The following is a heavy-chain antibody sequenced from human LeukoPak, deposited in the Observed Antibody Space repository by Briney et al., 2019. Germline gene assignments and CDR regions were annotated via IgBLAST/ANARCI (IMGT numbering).Heavy chain of an antibody. CDR1: GGTFSSYA. CDR2: IIPILGIA. J-gene: IGHJ5*02. CDR3: AREGKYCSSTSCYYERENWFDP. Sequence: ASVKVSCKASGGTFSSYAISWVRQAPGQGLEWMGRIIPILGIANYAQKFQGRVTITADKSTSTAYMEPSSLISEDTAVYYCAREGKYCSSTSCYYERENWFDPWGQGTLVTVSS. D-gene: IGHD2-2*01. V-gene: IGHV1-69*04.